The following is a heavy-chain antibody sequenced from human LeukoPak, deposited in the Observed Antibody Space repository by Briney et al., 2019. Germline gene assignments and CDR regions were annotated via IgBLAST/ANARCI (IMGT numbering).Heavy chain of an antibody. CDR2: IDLNGGRT. CDR1: GFSFEDFA. Sequence: SGGSLRLSCAASGFSFEDFAMSWVRHPPGKGLEWVAGIDLNGGRTGYADSVKGRFTISRDNVKNTLFLQMNSLRDEDTALYYCARFRDEVATPATRWFDPWGQGTLVTVSS. V-gene: IGHV3-20*04. J-gene: IGHJ5*02. D-gene: IGHD3-10*01. CDR3: ARFRDEVATPATRWFDP.